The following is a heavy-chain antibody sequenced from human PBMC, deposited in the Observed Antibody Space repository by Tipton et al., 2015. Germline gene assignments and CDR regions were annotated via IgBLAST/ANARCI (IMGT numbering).Heavy chain of an antibody. D-gene: IGHD3-16*01. J-gene: IGHJ4*02. CDR3: ARIRGRYVMDY. CDR1: GGSMSSYS. V-gene: IGHV4-59*12. Sequence: LRLSCTVAGGSMSSYSWSWIRQSPGKGLEWIGYISDSGTTNYNPSLKSRVTISVDSSTNQFFLILSSVTAADTAVYYCARIRGRYVMDYWGQGTLVTVSS. CDR2: ISDSGTT.